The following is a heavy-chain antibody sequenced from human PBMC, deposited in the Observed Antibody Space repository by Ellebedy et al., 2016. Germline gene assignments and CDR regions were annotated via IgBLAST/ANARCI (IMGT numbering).Heavy chain of an antibody. J-gene: IGHJ4*02. V-gene: IGHV4-61*02. D-gene: IGHD5-18*01. CDR2: IYTSGST. CDR3: ARETIQLWHNFDY. CDR1: GGSISSSSYY. Sequence: SETLSLXXTVPGGSISSSSYYWSWIRQPAGKGLEWIGRIYTSGSTNYNPSLKSRVTMSVDTSKNQFSLKLSSVTAADTAVYYCARETIQLWHNFDYWGQGTLVTVSS.